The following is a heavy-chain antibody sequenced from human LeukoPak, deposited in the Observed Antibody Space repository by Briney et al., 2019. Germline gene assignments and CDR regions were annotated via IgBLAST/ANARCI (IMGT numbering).Heavy chain of an antibody. D-gene: IGHD5-24*01. CDR2: IRYDGSNK. CDR3: AKDQQGDGYNPIDY. Sequence: GGSLRLSCAASGFTFSSYGMHWVRQAPGKGLEWVAFIRYDGSNKYYADSVEGRFTISRDNSKNTPYLQMNSLRAEDTAVYYCAKDQQGDGYNPIDYWGQGTLVTVSS. V-gene: IGHV3-30*02. CDR1: GFTFSSYG. J-gene: IGHJ4*02.